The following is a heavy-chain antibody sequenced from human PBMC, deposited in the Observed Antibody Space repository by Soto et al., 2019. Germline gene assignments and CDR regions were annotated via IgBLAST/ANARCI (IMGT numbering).Heavy chain of an antibody. J-gene: IGHJ5*02. CDR3: SSHSPEDMRRT. V-gene: IGHV3-73*02. Sequence: EVQLVESRGGLVQPGGSLKLSCTASGFTFSDSPMHWVRQASGKGLEWVGRIRSKADSYATAYGASVKGRFTISRDDSKNTAYLQMNSLKTEDAAVYYCSSHSPEDMRRTWGQGTLVTVSS. CDR1: GFTFSDSP. D-gene: IGHD2-15*01. CDR2: IRSKADSYAT.